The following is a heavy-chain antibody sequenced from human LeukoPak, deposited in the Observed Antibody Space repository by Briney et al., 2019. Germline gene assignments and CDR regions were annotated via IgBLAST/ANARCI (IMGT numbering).Heavy chain of an antibody. D-gene: IGHD2-15*01. CDR2: ISGSGNRS. V-gene: IGHV3-23*01. CDR1: GFTFSSYA. Sequence: GGSLRLSCAASGFTFSSYAMSWVRQAPGKGLEWVSSISGSGNRSYYADSVKGRFTISRDNSKNTLFLQMNSLRAEDTAVYYCAKNLYCGGGSCYPSALGMDVWGQGTTVTVSS. CDR3: AKNLYCGGGSCYPSALGMDV. J-gene: IGHJ6*02.